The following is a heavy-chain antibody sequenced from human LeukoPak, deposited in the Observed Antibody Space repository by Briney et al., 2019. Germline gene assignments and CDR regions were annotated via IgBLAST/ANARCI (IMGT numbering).Heavy chain of an antibody. CDR1: GGSISSSSYY. Sequence: SETLSLTCTVSGGSISSSSYYWGWIRQPPGKGLEWIGSIYYSGSTYYNPSLKSRVTISIDTSKNQFSLKLTSLTAADTAVYYCARISSVWLKDYYYYMDVWGKGTTVTVSS. J-gene: IGHJ6*03. CDR2: IYYSGST. V-gene: IGHV4-39*07. CDR3: ARISSVWLKDYYYYMDV. D-gene: IGHD6-19*01.